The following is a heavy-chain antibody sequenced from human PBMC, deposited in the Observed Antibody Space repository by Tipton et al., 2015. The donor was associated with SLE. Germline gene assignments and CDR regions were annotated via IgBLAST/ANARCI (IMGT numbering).Heavy chain of an antibody. CDR3: ALYSSSWYGTDY. D-gene: IGHD6-13*01. CDR2: TYYRSKWNN. J-gene: IGHJ4*02. CDR1: GDSVSSNSAA. Sequence: GLVKPSQTLSLTCAISGDSVSSNSAAWNWIRQSASRGLEWLGRTYYRSKWNNDYAVSVKSRVTINPDTSKNQFSLQLNSVTPEDTAVYYCALYSSSWYGTDYWGQGTLVTVSS. V-gene: IGHV6-1*01.